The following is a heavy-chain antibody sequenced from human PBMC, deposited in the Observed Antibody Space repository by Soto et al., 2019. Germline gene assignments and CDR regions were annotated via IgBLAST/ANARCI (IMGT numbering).Heavy chain of an antibody. V-gene: IGHV4-34*01. CDR3: ARGAIYGFGELRNYYYYYGMDV. J-gene: IGHJ6*02. CDR1: GGSFSGYY. Sequence: LSLTCAVYGGSFSGYYWSWIRQPLGKGLEWIGEINHSGSTNYNPSLKSRVTISVDTSKNQFSLKLSSVTAADTAVYYCARGAIYGFGELRNYYYYYGMDVWGQGTTVTV. CDR2: INHSGST. D-gene: IGHD3-10*01.